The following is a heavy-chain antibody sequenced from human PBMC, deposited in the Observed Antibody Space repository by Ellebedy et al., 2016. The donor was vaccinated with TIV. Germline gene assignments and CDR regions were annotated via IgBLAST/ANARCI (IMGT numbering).Heavy chain of an antibody. D-gene: IGHD1-26*01. CDR2: TSYDDSVQ. Sequence: PGGSLRLSCPASGFTFSSYSMHWVRQAPGKGLEWVALTSYDDSVQYYADSVKGRFTISRDNSKNTLYLQMNSLTDEDTALYFCARGRYLSRHSLDVWGQGTTVTVSS. CDR1: GFTFSSYS. CDR3: ARGRYLSRHSLDV. V-gene: IGHV3-30*03. J-gene: IGHJ6*02.